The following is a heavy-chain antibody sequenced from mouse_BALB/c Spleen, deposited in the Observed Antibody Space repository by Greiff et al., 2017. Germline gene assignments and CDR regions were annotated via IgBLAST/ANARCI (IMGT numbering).Heavy chain of an antibody. V-gene: IGHV1-14*01. J-gene: IGHJ2*01. Sequence: EVQLVESGPELVKPGASVKMSCKASGYTFTSYVMHWVKQKPGQGLEWIGYINPYNDGTKYNEKFKGKATLTSDKSSSTAYMELSSLTSEDSAVYYCARTSRLSNFDYWGQGTTLTVSS. CDR2: INPYNDGT. CDR3: ARTSRLSNFDY. CDR1: GYTFTSYV.